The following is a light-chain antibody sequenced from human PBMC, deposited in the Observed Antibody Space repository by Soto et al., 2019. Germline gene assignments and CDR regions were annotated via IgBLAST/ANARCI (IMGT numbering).Light chain of an antibody. J-gene: IGKJ1*01. V-gene: IGKV3-20*01. CDR1: QSVGNN. Sequence: EIVLTQSPATLSVSPGERATLSCRASQSVGNNLAWYRQKSGQAPRLLIYGASTRATGIPDRFSGSGSGTDFTLTISRLEPEDFAVYYCQQYDNSPPWTFGQGTKVDIK. CDR3: QQYDNSPPWT. CDR2: GAS.